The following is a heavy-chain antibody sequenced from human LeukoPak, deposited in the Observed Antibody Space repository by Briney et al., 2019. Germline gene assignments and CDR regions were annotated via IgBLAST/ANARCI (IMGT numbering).Heavy chain of an antibody. CDR1: GYTFTSYD. Sequence: GASVKVSCKASGYTFTSYDINWVRQATGQGLEWMGWMNPNSGNTGYAQKFQGRVTMTRNTSISTAYMELSSLRAEDTAVYYCAKGNSWTSYDFWSGSPYYFGYWGQGTLVTVSS. CDR2: MNPNSGNT. CDR3: AKGNSWTSYDFWSGSPYYFGY. D-gene: IGHD3-3*01. J-gene: IGHJ4*02. V-gene: IGHV1-8*01.